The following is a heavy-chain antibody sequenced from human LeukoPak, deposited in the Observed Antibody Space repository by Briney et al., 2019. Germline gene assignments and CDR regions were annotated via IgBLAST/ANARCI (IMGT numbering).Heavy chain of an antibody. CDR2: ISSTTNNYAT. CDR1: GFPFSGSA. D-gene: IGHD1-26*01. V-gene: IGHV3-73*01. CDR3: VGPVGGTPPY. Sequence: TGGSLRLSCAASGFPFSGSAIHWVRQASGKGLEWVGHISSTTNNYATLYAASVKGRFTISRDDSKNTAYLQMNSLKTEDTAVYYCVGPVGGTPPYWGQGTLVTVSS. J-gene: IGHJ4*02.